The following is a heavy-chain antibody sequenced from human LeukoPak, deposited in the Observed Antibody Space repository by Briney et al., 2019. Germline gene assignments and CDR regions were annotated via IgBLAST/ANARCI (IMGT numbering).Heavy chain of an antibody. CDR2: ISASSSST. D-gene: IGHD3-3*01. V-gene: IGHV3-23*01. Sequence: GGSLRLSCAASGFTFSTYAMSWVRQAPGKGLEWVSFISASSSSTHYIDSVKGRFTISRDNSENALYLQINSLRAEDTATYYCAKGAQYDFWSGYTLEYFDAWGKGTLVTVSS. CDR1: GFTFSTYA. J-gene: IGHJ4*02. CDR3: AKGAQYDFWSGYTLEYFDA.